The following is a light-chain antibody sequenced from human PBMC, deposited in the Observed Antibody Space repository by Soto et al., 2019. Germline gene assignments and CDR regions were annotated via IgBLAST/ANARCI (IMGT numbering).Light chain of an antibody. CDR3: SSFSSITREV. CDR1: SSDVGGYSY. Sequence: QSVLTQPASVSGSPGQSITISCTGTSSDVGGYSYVSWYQQHPGKTPKLMIYEVSNRPSGVSHRFSGSKSGNTASLTISGLQTEDEDDYYCSSFSSITREVFGGGTKVTVL. CDR2: EVS. J-gene: IGLJ2*01. V-gene: IGLV2-14*01.